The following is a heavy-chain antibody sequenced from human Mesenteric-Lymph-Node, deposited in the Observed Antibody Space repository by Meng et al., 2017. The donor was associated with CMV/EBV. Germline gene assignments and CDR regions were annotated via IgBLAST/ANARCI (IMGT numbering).Heavy chain of an antibody. Sequence: GAYNWNWIRQHPGKGLEWIVYIYHLGTTYYNPSLESRVIISIDKSKNQFSLNLNSVTAADTAVYYCAREVSALIYRNANSGLYYLDYWGQGTLVTVSS. CDR2: IYHLGTT. J-gene: IGHJ4*02. CDR1: GAYN. V-gene: IGHV4-31*02. CDR3: AREVSALIYRNANSGLYYLDY. D-gene: IGHD4/OR15-4a*01.